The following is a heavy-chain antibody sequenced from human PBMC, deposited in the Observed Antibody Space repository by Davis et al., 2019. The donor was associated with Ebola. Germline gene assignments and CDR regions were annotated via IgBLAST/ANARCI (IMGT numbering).Heavy chain of an antibody. CDR2: IRSKTDGGTT. V-gene: IGHV3-15*01. Sequence: GESLKISCAASGFTFSGSAMHWVRQASGKGLEWVGRIRSKTDGGTTDYAAPVKGRFPISRDDSKNTLYLQMNSLKTEDTAVYYCTTDPLPVYYYDSSGYYSRSYWGQGTLVTVSS. CDR1: GFTFSGSA. J-gene: IGHJ4*02. D-gene: IGHD3-22*01. CDR3: TTDPLPVYYYDSSGYYSRSY.